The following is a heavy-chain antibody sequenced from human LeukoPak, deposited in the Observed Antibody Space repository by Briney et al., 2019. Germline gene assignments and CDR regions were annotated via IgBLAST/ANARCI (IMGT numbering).Heavy chain of an antibody. CDR3: ARDGDYGDYYYYMDV. V-gene: IGHV4-59*01. CDR2: IYYSGST. J-gene: IGHJ6*03. Sequence: KPSETLSLTCTVSGGSISSYYWSWIRQPPGKGLEWIGYIYYSGSTNYNPSLKSRVTISVDTSKNQFSLKLSSVTAADTAVYYCARDGDYGDYYYYMDVWGKGTTVTVSS. CDR1: GGSISSYY. D-gene: IGHD4-17*01.